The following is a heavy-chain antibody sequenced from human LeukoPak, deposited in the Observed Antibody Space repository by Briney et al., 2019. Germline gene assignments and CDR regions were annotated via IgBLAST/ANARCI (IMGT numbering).Heavy chain of an antibody. V-gene: IGHV4-4*07. J-gene: IGHJ4*02. CDR3: AGTITAPYSSSSFDY. CDR2: IYTSGST. Sequence: SETLSLTCTVSGGSISSYYWRWIRQPAGKELEWIGRIYTSGSTNYNPSLKSRVTMSVDTSKNQLSLTQSSVTAADTAGYYLAGTITAPYSSSSFDYWGQGTLVTVSS. D-gene: IGHD6-6*01. CDR1: GGSISSYY.